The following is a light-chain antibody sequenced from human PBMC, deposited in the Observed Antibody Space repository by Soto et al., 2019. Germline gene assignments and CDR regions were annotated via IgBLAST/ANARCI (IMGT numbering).Light chain of an antibody. V-gene: IGLV1-47*01. CDR1: SSNIGSNY. CDR3: AAWDESLSGYV. Sequence: QSVLTQPPSASGTPGQRVTISCSGSSSNIGSNYVYWYQQLPGTAPKLLIYGNNQRPSGVPDRFSGSKSGTSASLAISGLRSEDEADYYCAAWDESLSGYVFGTGTKLTVL. CDR2: GNN. J-gene: IGLJ1*01.